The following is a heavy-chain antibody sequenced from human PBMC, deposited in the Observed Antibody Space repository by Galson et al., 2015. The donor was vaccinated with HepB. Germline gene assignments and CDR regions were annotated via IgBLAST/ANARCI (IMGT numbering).Heavy chain of an antibody. D-gene: IGHD2-2*01. CDR2: IYYSGST. V-gene: IGHV4-31*03. CDR1: GGSISSGGYY. CDR3: ARVCSSTSCRVAWGMDV. J-gene: IGHJ6*02. Sequence: TLSLTCTVSGGSISSGGYYWSWIRQHPGKGLEWIGYIYYSGSTYYNPSLKSRVTISVDTSKNQFSLKLSSVTAADTAVYYCARVCSSTSCRVAWGMDVWGQGTTVTVSS.